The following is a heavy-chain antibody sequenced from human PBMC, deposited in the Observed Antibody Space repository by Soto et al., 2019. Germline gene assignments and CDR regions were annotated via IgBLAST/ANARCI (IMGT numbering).Heavy chain of an antibody. CDR2: IFYSGGT. CDR1: GGSILDSTYY. CDR3: ARQASGSYDGWCDP. V-gene: IGHV4-39*01. D-gene: IGHD3-22*01. Sequence: QLLLQESGPGLVKPSETLSLTCTVSGGSILDSTYYWAWIRQSPGKGLGWIGTIFYSGGTFYTPSLKSRVTMCVDTSNNQFSRKLISVTAADTAVYYCARQASGSYDGWCDPWGQGTLVTVSS. J-gene: IGHJ5*02.